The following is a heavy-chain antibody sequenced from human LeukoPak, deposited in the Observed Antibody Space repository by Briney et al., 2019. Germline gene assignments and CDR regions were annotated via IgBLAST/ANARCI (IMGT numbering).Heavy chain of an antibody. CDR3: AKDSSGYSSSWYAGRGFDP. CDR2: ISSSGRTK. V-gene: IGHV3-48*03. Sequence: GGSLRLSCAASGFTFSSYEMNWVRQAPGKGLEWVSYISSSGRTKYYADSLKGRFTISRDNAKNPLFLQMNSLRAEDTAVYYCAKDSSGYSSSWYAGRGFDPWGQGTLVTVSS. J-gene: IGHJ5*02. D-gene: IGHD6-13*01. CDR1: GFTFSSYE.